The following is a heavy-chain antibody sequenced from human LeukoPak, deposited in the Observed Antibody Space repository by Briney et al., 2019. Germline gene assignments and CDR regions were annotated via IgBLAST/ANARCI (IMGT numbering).Heavy chain of an antibody. D-gene: IGHD6-19*01. CDR1: GFTFSNSW. V-gene: IGHV3-7*01. J-gene: IGHJ4*02. Sequence: PGGSLRLSCIASGFTFSNSWMTWVRQAPGRGLEWVANIKEDGTDKQYVDSVKGRFTISRDNAKNSLYLQMNSLRAEDTAVYYCARDVEQWPHYWGQGTLVTVSS. CDR3: ARDVEQWPHY. CDR2: IKEDGTDK.